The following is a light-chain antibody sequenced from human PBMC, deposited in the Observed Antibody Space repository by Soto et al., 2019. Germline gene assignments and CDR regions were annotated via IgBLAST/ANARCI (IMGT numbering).Light chain of an antibody. CDR3: CSYAVRYIVV. CDR2: DVS. V-gene: IGLV2-11*01. CDR1: SSDVGGYTY. Sequence: QSALTQPRSVSGSPGHSVAISCTGTSSDVGGYTYVAWYRQYPGKAPKLMLYDVSKRPSGVPDRFSGSKSGNTASLTISGLQAEDEADYYCCSYAVRYIVVFGGGTKLTVL. J-gene: IGLJ2*01.